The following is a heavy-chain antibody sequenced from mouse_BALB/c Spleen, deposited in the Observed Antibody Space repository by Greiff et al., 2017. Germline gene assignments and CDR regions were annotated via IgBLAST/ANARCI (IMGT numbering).Heavy chain of an antibody. J-gene: IGHJ3*01. Sequence: EVKLQESGPGLVKPSQSLSLTCSVTGYSITSGYYWNWIRQFPGNKLEWMGYISYDGSNNYNPSLKNRISITRDTSKNQFFLKLNSVTTEDTATYYCARDGYYGSSYWFAYWGQGTLVTVSA. D-gene: IGHD1-1*01. CDR3: ARDGYYGSSYWFAY. CDR1: GYSITSGYY. V-gene: IGHV3-6*02. CDR2: ISYDGSN.